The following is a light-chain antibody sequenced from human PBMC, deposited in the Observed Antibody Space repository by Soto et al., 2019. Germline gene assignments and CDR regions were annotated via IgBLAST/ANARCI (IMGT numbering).Light chain of an antibody. Sequence: QSVLTQPASVSGSPGQSITISCSGTSSDVGAYNYVSWYQQHPGKAPKLMIYDVGNRPSGVSNRFSGSKSGNTASLTISGLQAEDEADYYCSSYTRSSTLVFGGGTKLTVL. J-gene: IGLJ2*01. V-gene: IGLV2-14*01. CDR3: SSYTRSSTLV. CDR1: SSDVGAYNY. CDR2: DVG.